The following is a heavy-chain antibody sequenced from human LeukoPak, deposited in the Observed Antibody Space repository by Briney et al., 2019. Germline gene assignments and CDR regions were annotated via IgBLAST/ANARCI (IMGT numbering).Heavy chain of an antibody. V-gene: IGHV3-30*09. Sequence: GGSLRLSCVASGFILSNYPMHWVRQAPDKRLEWLGFLSPEQTNMYADSVKGRFAISRDNSKNTMYIQMNDLRPEDTAMFYCAKEGGSSGHAGHFDNWGQGTLVTVSS. D-gene: IGHD3-22*01. CDR2: LSPEQTNM. J-gene: IGHJ4*02. CDR3: AKEGGSSGHAGHFDN. CDR1: GFILSNYP.